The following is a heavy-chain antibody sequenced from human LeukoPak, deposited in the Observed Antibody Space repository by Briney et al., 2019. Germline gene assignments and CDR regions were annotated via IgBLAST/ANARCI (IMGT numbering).Heavy chain of an antibody. D-gene: IGHD6-13*01. Sequence: GGSLRLSCAASGFTFNNYAMTWVRQAPGKGLEWVSAISGSGDIIYYADSVKGRFTISRDNSKSTLYLQMHSLRAEDTAIYFCAKEGGRSSSRWYWFDPWGQGTLVTVSS. CDR2: ISGSGDII. V-gene: IGHV3-23*01. CDR1: GFTFNNYA. CDR3: AKEGGRSSSRWYWFDP. J-gene: IGHJ5*02.